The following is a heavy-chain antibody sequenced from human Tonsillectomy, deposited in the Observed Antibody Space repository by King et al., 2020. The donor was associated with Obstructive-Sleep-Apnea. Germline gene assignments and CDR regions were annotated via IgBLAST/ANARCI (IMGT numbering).Heavy chain of an antibody. D-gene: IGHD6-13*01. Sequence: VQLVESGGGLVQPGGSLRLSCVASGFTFSSYAMTWVRQAPGKGLGWISGISGRGGSTYYADSVKGRLTISRDNSKNTLYLQMNSLRAEDTAVYHCAKVRVAATGTEYYFDYWGQGTLVTVSS. CDR2: ISGRGGST. CDR1: GFTFSSYA. J-gene: IGHJ4*02. CDR3: AKVRVAATGTEYYFDY. V-gene: IGHV3-23*04.